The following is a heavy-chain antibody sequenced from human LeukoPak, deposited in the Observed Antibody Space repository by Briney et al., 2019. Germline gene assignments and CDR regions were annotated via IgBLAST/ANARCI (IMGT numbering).Heavy chain of an antibody. CDR2: IYYSGSI. CDR1: GGSISSYY. CDR3: ARLQLRHCSRTSCANEFDY. J-gene: IGHJ4*02. V-gene: IGHV4-59*01. Sequence: SETLSLTCTVSGGSISSYYWSWIRQPPGKGLEWIGYIYYSGSINHNPSLKSRVIISVDKSKNQFSLKLTSVTAADTAVYHCARLQLRHCSRTSCANEFDYWGQGTLVTVSS. D-gene: IGHD2-2*01.